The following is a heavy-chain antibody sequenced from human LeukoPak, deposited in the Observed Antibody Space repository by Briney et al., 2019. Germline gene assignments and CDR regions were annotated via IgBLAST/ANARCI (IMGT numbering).Heavy chain of an antibody. D-gene: IGHD3-22*01. V-gene: IGHV3-9*01. CDR1: GFTFDDYA. CDR3: ASGFGDYYDSWGYFDY. Sequence: GGSLRLSRAASGFTFDDYAMHWVRQAPGKGLEWVSGISWNSGSIGYADSVKGRFTISRDNAKNSLYLQMNSLRAEDTAVYYCASGFGDYYDSWGYFDYWGQGTLVTVSS. J-gene: IGHJ4*02. CDR2: ISWNSGSI.